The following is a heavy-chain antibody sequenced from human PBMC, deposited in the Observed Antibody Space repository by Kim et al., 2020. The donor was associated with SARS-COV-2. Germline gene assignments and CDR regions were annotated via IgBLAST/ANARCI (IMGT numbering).Heavy chain of an antibody. CDR2: IYWDYDK. D-gene: IGHD3-3*01. J-gene: IGHJ6*04. Sequence: SGPTLVNPTQTLALTCTFSGFSLSTSGVGVGWIRQPPGKALEWLALIYWDYDKRYSPSLKSRPTITKETSKNQVVLITTNMDPVDTATYYCAHMNVLRFWGGNYNAMDVWGNGTTGTVSS. CDR3: AHMNVLRFWGGNYNAMDV. CDR1: GFSLSTSGVG. V-gene: IGHV2-5*02.